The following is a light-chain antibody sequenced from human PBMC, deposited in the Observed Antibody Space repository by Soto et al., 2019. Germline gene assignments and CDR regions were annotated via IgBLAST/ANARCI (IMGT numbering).Light chain of an antibody. CDR3: HQYYSPPPT. CDR1: QSVLWSSNNKNY. J-gene: IGKJ5*01. V-gene: IGKV4-1*01. Sequence: DIVMTQSPDSLAVSLGERATINCKYSQSVLWSSNNKNYLAWYQQKPGQPPKLLIYWASTRESGVPDRFSGSGSETDFTLTISSLQAEDVAVYYCHQYYSPPPTFGQGTRLEIK. CDR2: WAS.